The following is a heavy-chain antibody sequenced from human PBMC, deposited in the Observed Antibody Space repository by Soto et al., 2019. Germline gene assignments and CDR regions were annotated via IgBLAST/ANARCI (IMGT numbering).Heavy chain of an antibody. CDR2: TRNKANSYTT. V-gene: IGHV3-72*01. D-gene: IGHD3-10*01. Sequence: EVQLVESGGGLVQPGGSLRLSCAASGFTFSDHYMDWVRQAPGKGLEWVGRTRNKANSYTTEYAASVKGRFTISRDDSKNSLYLQMNSLKTEDTAVYYCASDMGYFQHWGQGTLVTVSS. CDR3: ASDMGYFQH. CDR1: GFTFSDHY. J-gene: IGHJ1*01.